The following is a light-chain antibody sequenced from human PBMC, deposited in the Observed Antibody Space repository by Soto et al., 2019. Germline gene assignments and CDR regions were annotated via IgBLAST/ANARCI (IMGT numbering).Light chain of an antibody. CDR3: QHYGGMWT. CDR2: DVS. V-gene: IGKV1-5*01. Sequence: DIPMTQSPATLSASVGDRVTITCRASRDISDWLAWYQQKPGKAPKLLIYDVSSLESGVPSRFSGSGYGTEFTLTIRSLQPDDFATYCCQHYGGMWTFGQGTKVDI. CDR1: RDISDW. J-gene: IGKJ1*01.